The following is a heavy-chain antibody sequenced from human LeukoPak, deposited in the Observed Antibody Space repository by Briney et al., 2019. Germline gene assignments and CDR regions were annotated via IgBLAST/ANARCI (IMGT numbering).Heavy chain of an antibody. V-gene: IGHV3-74*03. D-gene: IGHD1-26*01. J-gene: IGHJ4*02. CDR1: GFTFSSAW. CDR3: VRDRVGPDY. CDR2: ITDDATT. Sequence: GGALRLSCAASGFTFSSAWMHWVRPAPGTGLVWVSRITDDATTTYADSVRGRFTISRDKAKNILYLQMNSLRAEDTAVYYCVRDRVGPDYWGQGTLVTVSS.